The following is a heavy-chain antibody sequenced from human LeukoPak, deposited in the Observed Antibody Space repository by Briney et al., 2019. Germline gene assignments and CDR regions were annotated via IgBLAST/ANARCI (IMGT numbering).Heavy chain of an antibody. V-gene: IGHV4-31*03. CDR3: ARGIWGDLSWFDP. D-gene: IGHD3-16*01. Sequence: PSETLSLTCTVSGGSISSGAYYWSWIRQHPGKGLEWIGYIYYSGSTYYNPSLKSRVTISVDTSKNQFSLKLTSMTAADTAVYYCARGIWGDLSWFDPWGRGTLVTVSS. CDR1: GGSISSGAYY. J-gene: IGHJ5*02. CDR2: IYYSGST.